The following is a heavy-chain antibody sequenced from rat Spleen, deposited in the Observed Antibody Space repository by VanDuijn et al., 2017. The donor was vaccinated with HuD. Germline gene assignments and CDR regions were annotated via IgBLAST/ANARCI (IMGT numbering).Heavy chain of an antibody. CDR1: GFTFSNYY. Sequence: EVQLVESGGGLVQPGRSLKLSCAASGFTFSNYYMAWVRQAPTKGLEWVAYISTGGGSTYSRDSVKGRFTISRDNAKSTLSLHMESLRSEDTATYYCATSPYYWYFDFWGPGTMVTVSS. CDR3: ATSPYYWYFDF. J-gene: IGHJ1*01. V-gene: IGHV5-27*01. CDR2: ISTGGGST.